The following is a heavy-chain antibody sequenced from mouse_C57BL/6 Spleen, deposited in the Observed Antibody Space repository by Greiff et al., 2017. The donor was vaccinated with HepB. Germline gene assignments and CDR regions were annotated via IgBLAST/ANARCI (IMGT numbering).Heavy chain of an antibody. CDR2: INPNNGGT. D-gene: IGHD1-1*01. CDR3: ARRPATVPYAMDY. V-gene: IGHV1-26*01. Sequence: EVQLQQSGPELVKPGASVKISCKASGYTFTDYYMNWVKQSHGKSLEWIGDINPNNGGTSYNQKFKGKATLTVDKSSSTAYMELRSLTSEDSAVYYCARRPATVPYAMDYWGQGTSVTVSS. J-gene: IGHJ4*01. CDR1: GYTFTDYY.